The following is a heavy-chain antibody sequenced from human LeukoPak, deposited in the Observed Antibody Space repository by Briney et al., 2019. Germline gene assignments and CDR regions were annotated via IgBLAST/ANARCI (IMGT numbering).Heavy chain of an antibody. D-gene: IGHD6-19*01. CDR2: IYHSGST. CDR1: GGSISSSNW. V-gene: IGHV4-4*02. J-gene: IGHJ4*02. CDR3: ASFSSGWRDHFDY. Sequence: PSETLSLTCAVSGGSISSSNWWSWVRPPPGKGLEWIGEIYHSGSTNYNPSLKSRVTISVDKSKNQFSLKLSSVTAADTAVYYCASFSSGWRDHFDYWGQGTLVTVSS.